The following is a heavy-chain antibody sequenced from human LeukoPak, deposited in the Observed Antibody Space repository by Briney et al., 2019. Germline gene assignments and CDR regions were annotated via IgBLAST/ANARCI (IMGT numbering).Heavy chain of an antibody. J-gene: IGHJ4*02. CDR2: FYHSGIT. CDR3: ARNSRMVRGTFDY. CDR1: GYSISSGYF. D-gene: IGHD3-10*01. V-gene: IGHV4-38-2*02. Sequence: SETLSLTCTVSGYSISSGYFWGWIRQPPGKGLEWIGSFYHSGITYYNPSLKSRVTISVDTSKNQFSLKLSSVTAADTAVYYCARNSRMVRGTFDYWGQGTLVTVSS.